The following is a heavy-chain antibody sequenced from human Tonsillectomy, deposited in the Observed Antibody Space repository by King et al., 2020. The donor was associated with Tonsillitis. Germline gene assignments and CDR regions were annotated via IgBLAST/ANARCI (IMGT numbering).Heavy chain of an antibody. CDR3: AKFGGGSYSRYYYGLDV. CDR1: GFNFSNYA. CDR2: ITAGGGST. Sequence: ESGGGLVQPGGSLRLSCVASGFNFSNYAMTWVRQAPGMGLEWVSLITAGGGSTYYADSVKGRFTISRDNSENTLYLQMNSLRAEDTAVYYCAKFGGGSYSRYYYGLDVWGQGTTVTVSS. V-gene: IGHV3-23*01. J-gene: IGHJ6*02. D-gene: IGHD3-10*01.